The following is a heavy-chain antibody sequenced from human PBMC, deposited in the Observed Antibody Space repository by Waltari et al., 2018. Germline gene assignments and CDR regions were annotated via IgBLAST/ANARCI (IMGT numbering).Heavy chain of an antibody. CDR1: GGSISSSSYY. D-gene: IGHD3-22*01. CDR2: IYYSGST. Sequence: QLQLQESGPGLVKPSETLSLTCTVSGGSISSSSYYWGWIRQPPGKGLEWIGSIYYSGSTYYNPSLKSRVTISVDTSKNQFSLKLSSVTAADTAVYYCARGEVTMIAKQGTYWYFDLWGRGTLVIVSS. J-gene: IGHJ2*01. CDR3: ARGEVTMIAKQGTYWYFDL. V-gene: IGHV4-39*07.